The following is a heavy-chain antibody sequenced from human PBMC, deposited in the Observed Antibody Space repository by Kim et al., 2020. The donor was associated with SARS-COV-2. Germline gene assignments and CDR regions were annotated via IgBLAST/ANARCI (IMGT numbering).Heavy chain of an antibody. CDR3: AREGFWSGSHYFDY. V-gene: IGHV3-48*03. J-gene: IGHJ4*02. Sequence: GGSLRLSCAASGFTFSSYEMNWVRQAPGKGLEWVSYISSSGSTIYYADSVKGRFTISRDNAKNSLYLQMNSLRAEDTAVYYCAREGFWSGSHYFDYWGQGTLVTVSS. D-gene: IGHD3-3*01. CDR1: GFTFSSYE. CDR2: ISSSGSTI.